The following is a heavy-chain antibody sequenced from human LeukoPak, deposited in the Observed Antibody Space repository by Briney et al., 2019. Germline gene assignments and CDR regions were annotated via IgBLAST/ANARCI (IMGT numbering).Heavy chain of an antibody. CDR1: GFPFIEYS. J-gene: IGHJ4*02. V-gene: IGHV3-48*01. CDR3: VRDHNYAFDN. Sequence: GGSLRLSCTASGFPFIEYSMNWVRQVPGKGLEWLAYIRNDSGNTKYADSVRGRFTISADKTKNALYLQMNSLRVDDTAVYYCVRDHNYAFDNWGEGTLVSVAS. CDR2: IRNDSGNT. D-gene: IGHD1-1*01.